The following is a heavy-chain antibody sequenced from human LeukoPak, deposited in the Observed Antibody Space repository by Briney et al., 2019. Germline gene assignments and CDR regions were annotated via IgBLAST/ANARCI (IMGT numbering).Heavy chain of an antibody. D-gene: IGHD2-21*02. Sequence: ASVKVSCKASGYTFTGYYMHWVRQAPGQGLEWMGRINPNSGGTNYAQKFQGRVTITADESTSTAYMELSSLRSEDTAVYYCAVRGDPYYFDYWGQGTLVTVSS. CDR3: AVRGDPYYFDY. V-gene: IGHV1-2*06. CDR1: GYTFTGYY. J-gene: IGHJ4*02. CDR2: INPNSGGT.